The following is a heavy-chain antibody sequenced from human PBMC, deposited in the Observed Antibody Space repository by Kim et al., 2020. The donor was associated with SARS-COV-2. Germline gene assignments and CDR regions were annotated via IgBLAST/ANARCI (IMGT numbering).Heavy chain of an antibody. CDR2: IRSKAYGGTT. Sequence: GGSLRLSCTASGFTFGDYAMSWFRQAPGKGLEWVGFIRSKAYGGTTEYAASVKGRFTISRDDSKSIAYLQMNSLKTEDTAVYYCTRDLDSSGWYEEGGWFDPWGQGTLVTVSS. CDR1: GFTFGDYA. CDR3: TRDLDSSGWYEEGGWFDP. V-gene: IGHV3-49*03. D-gene: IGHD6-19*01. J-gene: IGHJ5*02.